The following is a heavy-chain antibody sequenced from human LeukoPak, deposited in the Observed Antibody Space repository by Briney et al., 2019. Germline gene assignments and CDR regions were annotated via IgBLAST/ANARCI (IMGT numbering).Heavy chain of an antibody. CDR2: IYPGDSDT. V-gene: IGHV5-51*01. J-gene: IGHJ4*02. CDR3: ARLRHYSDGSTSYRYFDY. Sequence: GESLKISCKGSGYSFTSYWIGWVRQMPGKGLEWMGIIYPGDSDTRYNPAFEGQVTISADKSGSTADLQWSSLKASDTALYFCARLRHYSDGSTSYRYFDYWGQGTLVAVSS. D-gene: IGHD3-22*01. CDR1: GYSFTSYW.